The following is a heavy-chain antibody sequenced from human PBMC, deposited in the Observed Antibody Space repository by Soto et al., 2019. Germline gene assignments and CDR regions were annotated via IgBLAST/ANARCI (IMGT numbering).Heavy chain of an antibody. Sequence: EVQLVESGGGLVQPGGSLRLSCTASGFIVSDTYVNWVRQAPGKGLEWVSVISNRGDTHYADSVRGRFSLSRDISDNTLHLEMTDLRVEDRAVYYCAREPRYWRGCSCSITGHAYDIWGQGKMVTVSS. V-gene: IGHV3-66*01. CDR2: ISNRGDT. CDR3: AREPRYWRGCSCSITGHAYDI. CDR1: GFIVSDTY. J-gene: IGHJ3*02. D-gene: IGHD2-15*01.